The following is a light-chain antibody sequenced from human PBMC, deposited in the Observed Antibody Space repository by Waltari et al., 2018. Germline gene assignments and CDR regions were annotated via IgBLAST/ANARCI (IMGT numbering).Light chain of an antibody. CDR2: LGS. CDR3: MQALQTPIT. V-gene: IGKV2-28*01. CDR1: QSLLQTNGYNY. Sequence: DIVMTQSPLSLPVTPGEPASISCRSSQSLLQTNGYNYLDWYLQKPGQSQQVLIYLGSNQAYGVPDRFSGSGSGTDFRLKISRVEAEDVGVYYCMQALQTPITFGQGTRLEIK. J-gene: IGKJ5*01.